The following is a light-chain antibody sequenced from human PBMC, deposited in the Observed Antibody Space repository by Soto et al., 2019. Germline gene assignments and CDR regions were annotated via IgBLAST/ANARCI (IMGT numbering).Light chain of an antibody. CDR2: DIS. J-gene: IGLJ2*01. CDR1: SIDVGGHSY. V-gene: IGLV2-8*01. CDR3: GSYGGNNNLV. Sequence: QSVLTQPPSASGSPGQSVTISCTGSSIDVGGHSYVSWYQQHPGQVPKLMIYDISQRPSGVPDRFSGSRSGNTASLTVSGLQAEDEATYYCGSYGGNNNLVFGGGTKVTVL.